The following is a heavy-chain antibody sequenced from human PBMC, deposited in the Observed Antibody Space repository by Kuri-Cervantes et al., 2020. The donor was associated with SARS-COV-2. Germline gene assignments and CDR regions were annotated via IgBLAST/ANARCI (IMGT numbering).Heavy chain of an antibody. D-gene: IGHD3-22*01. CDR2: IIPMFGTA. J-gene: IGHJ6*03. CDR1: GDSFSSYS. CDR3: ALGYWGSGYPRYYYYMDV. Sequence: SVKVSCKASGDSFSSYSFNWVRQAPGQGLEWMGGIIPMFGTADYAQKFQGRVTITADESTSTAYMELSSLRSEDTAVYYCALGYWGSGYPRYYYYMDVRGKGTTVTVSS. V-gene: IGHV1-69*13.